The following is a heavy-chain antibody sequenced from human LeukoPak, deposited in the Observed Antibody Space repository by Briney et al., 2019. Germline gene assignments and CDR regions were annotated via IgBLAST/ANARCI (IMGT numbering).Heavy chain of an antibody. D-gene: IGHD6-19*01. Sequence: PGGSLRLSCAVSGFTVSSDYMSGFRRAPGKGLEWGSGIYGGGSTYYADFVKGRFTISRDTTKNTLYLQITSLRAEDTAVYYCARAASVAGTYALNHWGQGTLVTVSS. V-gene: IGHV3-66*01. CDR1: GFTVSSDY. CDR2: IYGGGST. CDR3: ARAASVAGTYALNH. J-gene: IGHJ4*02.